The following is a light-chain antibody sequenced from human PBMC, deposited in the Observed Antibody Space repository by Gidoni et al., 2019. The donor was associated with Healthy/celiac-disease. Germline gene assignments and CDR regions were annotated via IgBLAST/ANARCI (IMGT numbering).Light chain of an antibody. V-gene: IGKV1-39*01. J-gene: IGKJ2*01. CDR2: DAS. CDR3: QQSYSTPPYT. CDR1: QSISSY. Sequence: DIQMTQSPSSLSAAVGDRVTITCRASQSISSYLNWYQQKPGKAPKLLICDASSLQSGVPSRFSGSGSGTDFTLTISSMQPEDFATYYCQQSYSTPPYTVGQGTKLEIK.